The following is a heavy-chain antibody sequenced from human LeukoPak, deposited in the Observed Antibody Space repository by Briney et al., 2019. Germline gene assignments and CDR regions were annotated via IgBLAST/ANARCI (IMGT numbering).Heavy chain of an antibody. J-gene: IGHJ4*02. Sequence: SETLSLTCAVSDGSISSGGYSWSWIRQPPGKGLEWIGYIYHSGSTYYNPSLKSRVTISVDMSKNQFSLKLSSVTAADTAVYYCARVPRHYYDSSGYSFDYWGQGTLVTVSS. CDR2: IYHSGST. D-gene: IGHD3-22*01. CDR1: DGSISSGGYS. V-gene: IGHV4-30-2*01. CDR3: ARVPRHYYDSSGYSFDY.